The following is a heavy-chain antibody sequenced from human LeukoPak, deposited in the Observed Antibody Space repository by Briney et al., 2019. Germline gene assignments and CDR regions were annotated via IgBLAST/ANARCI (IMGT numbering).Heavy chain of an antibody. V-gene: IGHV1-8*03. CDR3: ARGDDYGDYGWFDP. J-gene: IGHJ5*02. CDR2: MNPNSGNT. CDR1: GYTFTSYD. D-gene: IGHD4-17*01. Sequence: GASVKVSCKASGYTFTSYDINWVRQATGQGLEWMGWMNPNSGNTGYAQKFQGRVTITRNTSISTAYMELSSLRSEDTAVYYCARGDDYGDYGWFDPWGQGTLVTVSS.